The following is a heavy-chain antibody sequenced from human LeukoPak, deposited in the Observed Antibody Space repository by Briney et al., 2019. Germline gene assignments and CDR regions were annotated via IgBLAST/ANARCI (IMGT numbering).Heavy chain of an antibody. Sequence: GESLKISCKGSGYSFRDYWIGWVRQMPGKDLEWMGIIFPADSDIKYSPSFQGQVTISADKSISTAYLQWSSLKASDTAMYYCARQGRIAADYWGQGTLVTVSS. V-gene: IGHV5-51*01. CDR2: IFPADSDI. CDR1: GYSFRDYW. CDR3: ARQGRIAADY. J-gene: IGHJ4*02. D-gene: IGHD6-13*01.